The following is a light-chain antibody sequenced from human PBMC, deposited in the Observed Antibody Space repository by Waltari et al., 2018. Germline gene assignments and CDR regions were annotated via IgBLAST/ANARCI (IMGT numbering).Light chain of an antibody. V-gene: IGLV2-23*01. CDR1: STDLASYNL. CDR3: CSYTGSSTSYG. Sequence: QSALSQPASVSGSPGQSLTITCTGASTDLASYNLVAWYQHHPNRAPKLIIYEATKRPSGFSHRFAGAKSGATASLNISGLQANDDADYYCCSYTGSSTSYGCGGGTKVTVL. CDR2: EAT. J-gene: IGLJ1*01.